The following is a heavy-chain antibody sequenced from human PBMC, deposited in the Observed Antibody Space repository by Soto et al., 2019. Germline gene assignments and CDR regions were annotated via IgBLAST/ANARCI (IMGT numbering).Heavy chain of an antibody. CDR1: GYTFTSYY. CDR2: INPGGGNT. V-gene: IGHV1-46*01. D-gene: IGHD3-10*01. Sequence: ASVKVSCKASGYTFTSYYMDWLRQAPRQGLEWMGIINPGGGNTNYAQKLQGRVTMTTDTSTSTAYMELRSLRSDDTAVYYCARDHWAMVRGTDDYYYGMDVWGQGTTVTVSS. CDR3: ARDHWAMVRGTDDYYYGMDV. J-gene: IGHJ6*02.